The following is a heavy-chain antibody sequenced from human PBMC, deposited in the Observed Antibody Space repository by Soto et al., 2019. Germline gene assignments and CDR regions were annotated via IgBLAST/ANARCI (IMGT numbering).Heavy chain of an antibody. V-gene: IGHV3-30*18. CDR1: GFTFSSYG. Sequence: QVQLVESGGGVVQPGRSLRLSCAASGFTFSSYGMHWVRQAPGKGLEWVAVISYDGSNKYYADSVKGRFTIFRDNSKNTLYLQMNSLRAEDTAVYYCAKDQYCISTSCYAFIDAGYYYGMDVWGQGTTVTVSS. J-gene: IGHJ6*02. D-gene: IGHD2-2*01. CDR3: AKDQYCISTSCYAFIDAGYYYGMDV. CDR2: ISYDGSNK.